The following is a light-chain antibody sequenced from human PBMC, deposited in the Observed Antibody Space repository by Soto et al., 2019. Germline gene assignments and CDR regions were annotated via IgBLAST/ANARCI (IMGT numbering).Light chain of an antibody. CDR1: QGISNY. CDR3: PKYNRAPRT. J-gene: IGKJ1*01. Sequence: DIQMTQSPSSLSASVGDRVTITCRASQGISNYLAWYQQKPGQVPKLLIYAASTLQSGVPSRFSGSGSGTDFTLIISSLQPEDVATYYCPKYNRAPRTFGQGTKVEIK. CDR2: AAS. V-gene: IGKV1-27*01.